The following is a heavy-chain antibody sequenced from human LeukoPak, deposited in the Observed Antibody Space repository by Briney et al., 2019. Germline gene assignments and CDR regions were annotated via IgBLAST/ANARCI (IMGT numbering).Heavy chain of an antibody. CDR1: GYTFTDYF. D-gene: IGHD4-17*01. J-gene: IGHJ4*02. Sequence: ASVKVSCKMSGYTFTDYFIQWVRQAPGQGLEWMGWTNPKSGNTKYTQKFQGRVTMTRDTSISTAYMELAKLTFDDTDVYYCARDNYGTLDYWGQGSLVTVSS. CDR3: ARDNYGTLDY. V-gene: IGHV1-2*02. CDR2: TNPKSGNT.